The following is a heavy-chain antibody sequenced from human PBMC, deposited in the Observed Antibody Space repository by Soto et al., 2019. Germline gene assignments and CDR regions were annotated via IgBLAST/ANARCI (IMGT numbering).Heavy chain of an antibody. V-gene: IGHV1-69*13. CDR3: ARDSGGSRSSS. D-gene: IGHD6-13*01. CDR2: IVPIYRTA. J-gene: IGHJ4*02. CDR1: GGTFSSYR. Sequence: ASVKVSCKASGGTFSSYRFNWVRQARGQGLEWLGGIVPIYRTADYAQKLLGRVTINSDESTRTVYMELSSLKSQVKSLYYYARDSGGSRSSSWGQGTLVTVSS.